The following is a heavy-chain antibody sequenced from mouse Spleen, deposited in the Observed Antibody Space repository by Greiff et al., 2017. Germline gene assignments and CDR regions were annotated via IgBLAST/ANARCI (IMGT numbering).Heavy chain of an antibody. CDR1: GYTFTDYW. CDR2: IDTSDSYT. Sequence: QVQLQQPGAELVMPGASVKMSCKASGYTFTDYWMHWVKQRPGQGLEWIGAIDTSDSYTSYNQKFKGKATLTVDESSSTAYMQLSSLTSEDSAVYYCARSYPYWYFDVWGAGTTVTVSS. V-gene: IGHV1-69*01. D-gene: IGHD2-10*01. J-gene: IGHJ1*01. CDR3: ARSYPYWYFDV.